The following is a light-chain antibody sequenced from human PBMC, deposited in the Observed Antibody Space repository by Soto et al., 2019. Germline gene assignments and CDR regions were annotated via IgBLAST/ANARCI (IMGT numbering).Light chain of an antibody. CDR1: QSISSW. CDR3: QQYHTYPCT. J-gene: IGKJ1*01. CDR2: KAS. Sequence: DIQMTQSPSTLSASVGDKVTITCRASQSISSWLAWYQQKPGKAPKLLIYKASSLESGVPSRFSGSGSGTEFTLTISSLQPDDFATYYCQQYHTYPCTFGQGTKVDIK. V-gene: IGKV1-5*03.